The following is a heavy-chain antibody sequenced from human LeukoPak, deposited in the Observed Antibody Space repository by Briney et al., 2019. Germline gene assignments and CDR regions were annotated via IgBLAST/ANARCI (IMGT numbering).Heavy chain of an antibody. D-gene: IGHD6-19*01. V-gene: IGHV3-23*01. CDR1: GFTSSGYA. CDR3: AKTSYSSGWPLDY. J-gene: IGHJ4*02. Sequence: GRTLRLSPAASGFTSSGYAMSWVPQAAGQGLEWVSTISGFGGSTYYADSVKGRFTISRDNSKNTQYLQMNSLRAEDTAVYYCAKTSYSSGWPLDYWGQGTLVTVSS. CDR2: ISGFGGST.